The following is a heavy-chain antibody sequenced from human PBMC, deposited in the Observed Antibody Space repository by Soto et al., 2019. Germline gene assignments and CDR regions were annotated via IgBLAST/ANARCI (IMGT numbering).Heavy chain of an antibody. V-gene: IGHV1-3*04. J-gene: IGHJ1*01. CDR1: GYTFTTHA. CDR3: ARFEYSGSSVHFQH. CDR2: INTGNGNT. Sequence: QVQLVQSGAEVKKPGASVKVSCKASGYTFTTHAMHWVRQAPGQGLEWMAWINTGNGNTKYSQKFQGRITITRDTSASTAYMELSSLTYEDTAVYYCARFEYSGSSVHFQHWGQGTLVTVSS. D-gene: IGHD5-12*01.